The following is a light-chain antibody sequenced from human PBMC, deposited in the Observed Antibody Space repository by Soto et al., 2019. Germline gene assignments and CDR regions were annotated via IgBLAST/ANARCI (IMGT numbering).Light chain of an antibody. CDR1: QSISSW. CDR2: KAS. CDR3: QQYNNYPLT. Sequence: DIQMTQSPSTLSASVGDRVTITCRASQSISSWLAWYQQKPGKAPNLLIYKASTLESRVPSRFSGSGSGTEFTLTISSLQPDDFASYYCQQYNNYPLTFGGGTKVEIK. J-gene: IGKJ4*01. V-gene: IGKV1-5*03.